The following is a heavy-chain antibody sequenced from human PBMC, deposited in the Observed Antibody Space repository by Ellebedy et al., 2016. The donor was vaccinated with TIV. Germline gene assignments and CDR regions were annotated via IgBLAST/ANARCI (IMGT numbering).Heavy chain of an antibody. CDR3: TKDLSDVVQSIFDF. CDR2: ITGGGEST. V-gene: IGHV3-23*01. Sequence: PGGSLRLSCAASGFTFSTYAMNRVRQVPGKGLEWVSGITGGGESTYSADSVKGRFTISRDNSKKMLYLQMTSLRAEDTALYYCTKDLSDVVQSIFDFWGQGTLVTVSS. J-gene: IGHJ4*02. CDR1: GFTFSTYA. D-gene: IGHD2-15*01.